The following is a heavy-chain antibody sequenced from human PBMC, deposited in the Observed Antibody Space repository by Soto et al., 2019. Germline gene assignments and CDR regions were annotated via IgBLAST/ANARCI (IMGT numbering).Heavy chain of an antibody. CDR3: ARKDIVVVPGAISGPMDV. Sequence: SGPTLVNPTQTLTLTCTFSGFSLSTSGVGVGWIRQPPGKALEWLALIYWNDDKRYSPSLKSRLTITKDTSKNQVVLTMTNMDPVDTATYYCARKDIVVVPGAISGPMDVWGQGTTVTVSS. D-gene: IGHD2-2*02. J-gene: IGHJ6*02. V-gene: IGHV2-5*01. CDR1: GFSLSTSGVG. CDR2: IYWNDDK.